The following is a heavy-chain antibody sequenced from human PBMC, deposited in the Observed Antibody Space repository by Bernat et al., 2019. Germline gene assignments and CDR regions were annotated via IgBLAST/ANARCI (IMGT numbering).Heavy chain of an antibody. V-gene: IGHV3-23*01. CDR2: VSNSGGRT. CDR1: GFTFCTYA. Sequence: EVQLLESGGGLVQPGGSLRIPCAASGFTFCTYAMTWVRQAPGWGLGWLSGVSNSGGRTYYADSVKCRFTISRDNSKNTLYLQMISLRVEDSAVYYCAKGLGGNGIFYYYMDVWGKGTTVTVSS. CDR3: AKGLGGNGIFYYYMDV. D-gene: IGHD3-16*01. J-gene: IGHJ6*03.